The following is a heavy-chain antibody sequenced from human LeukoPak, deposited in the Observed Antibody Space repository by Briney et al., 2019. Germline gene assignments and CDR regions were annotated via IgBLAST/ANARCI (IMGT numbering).Heavy chain of an antibody. CDR3: ARHKSGSFPFQH. CDR2: IYYSGST. Sequence: PSETLSLTCTVSGGSISSGGYYWSWIRQHPGKGLEWIGYIYYSGSTYYNPSLKSRVTISVDTSKNQFSLKLSSVTAADTAVYYCARHKSGSFPFQHWGQGTLVTVSS. V-gene: IGHV4-31*03. J-gene: IGHJ1*01. D-gene: IGHD1-26*01. CDR1: GGSISSGGYY.